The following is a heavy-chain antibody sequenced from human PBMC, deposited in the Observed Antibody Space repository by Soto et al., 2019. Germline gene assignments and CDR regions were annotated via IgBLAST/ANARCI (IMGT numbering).Heavy chain of an antibody. J-gene: IGHJ4*02. CDR1: GFTFSSYA. V-gene: IGHV3-30-3*01. CDR3: ARGANSKVGATLY. D-gene: IGHD1-26*01. CDR2: ISYDGSNK. Sequence: QVQLVESGGGVVQPGRSLRLSCAASGFTFSSYAMHWVRQAPGKGLEWVAVISYDGSNKYYADSVKGRFTISRDNSKNTLYLQMNSLRAEDTAVYYCARGANSKVGATLYWGQGTLVTVSS.